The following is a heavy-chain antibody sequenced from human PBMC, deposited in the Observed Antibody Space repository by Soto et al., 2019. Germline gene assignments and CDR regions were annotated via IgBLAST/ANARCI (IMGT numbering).Heavy chain of an antibody. V-gene: IGHV4-59*08. J-gene: IGHJ6*03. D-gene: IGHD3-10*01. CDR2: IYHSGST. CDR1: GGSISSYY. Sequence: ETLSLTCTVSGGSISSYYWSWIRQPPGKGLESIGYIYHSGSTNYNPSLKSRVAISIDTSKNQFSLKLSSVTAADTAVYYCARTVRGVIPISIWASQGGFYYYMDVWGKGTTVTVSS. CDR3: ARTVRGVIPISIWASQGGFYYYMDV.